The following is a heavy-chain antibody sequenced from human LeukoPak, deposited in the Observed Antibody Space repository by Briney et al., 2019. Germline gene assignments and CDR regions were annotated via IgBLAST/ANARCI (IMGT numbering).Heavy chain of an antibody. D-gene: IGHD4-11*01. Sequence: SQTLSLTCAVSGGSISSGGYSWSWIRQPPGKGLEWIGYIYHSGSTYYNPSLKSRVTISVDRSKNQFSLKLSSVTAADTAVYYCARGRLPYYYFDYWGQGTLVTVSS. CDR3: ARGRLPYYYFDY. CDR1: GGSISSGGYS. V-gene: IGHV4-30-2*01. J-gene: IGHJ4*02. CDR2: IYHSGST.